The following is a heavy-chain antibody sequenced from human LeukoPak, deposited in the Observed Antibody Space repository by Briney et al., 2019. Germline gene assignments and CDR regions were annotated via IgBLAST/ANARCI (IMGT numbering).Heavy chain of an antibody. CDR2: ISGSGRNT. CDR3: AKVSGPTDF. V-gene: IGHV3-23*01. Sequence: TGGSLRLSCAVSGFTFSSYGMRWVRQAPGKGLEWVSAISGSGRNTYYADSVKGRFTISRDNSKNTLYLQMNSLRAEDTAVYYCAKVSGPTDFWGQGALVTVSS. CDR1: GFTFSSYG. J-gene: IGHJ4*02.